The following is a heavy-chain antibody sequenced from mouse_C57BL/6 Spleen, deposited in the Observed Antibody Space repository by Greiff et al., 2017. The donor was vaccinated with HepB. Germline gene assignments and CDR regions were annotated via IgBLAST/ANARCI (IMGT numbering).Heavy chain of an antibody. CDR3: ARAWPRYFDV. J-gene: IGHJ1*03. Sequence: VQLQQSGPELVKPGASVKISCKASGYTFTDYYMNWVKQSHGKSLEWIGDINPNNGGTSYNQKFKGKATLTVDKSSSTAYMELRSLTSEDSAVYYCARAWPRYFDVWGTGTTVTVSS. V-gene: IGHV1-26*01. CDR1: GYTFTDYY. CDR2: INPNNGGT.